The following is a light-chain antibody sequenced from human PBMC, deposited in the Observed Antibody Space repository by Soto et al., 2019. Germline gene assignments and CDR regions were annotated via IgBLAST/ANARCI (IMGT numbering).Light chain of an antibody. Sequence: ENVLTQSPVTLSLSPGERATLSCRASQSVDSSYLAWYQQKPGQAPRLLIYGTSSRATGIPDRFSGSGSGTDFTLTINRLEPEDFAVYYCQQFVDSLYTFGQGTKLEIK. CDR2: GTS. V-gene: IGKV3-20*01. J-gene: IGKJ2*01. CDR3: QQFVDSLYT. CDR1: QSVDSSY.